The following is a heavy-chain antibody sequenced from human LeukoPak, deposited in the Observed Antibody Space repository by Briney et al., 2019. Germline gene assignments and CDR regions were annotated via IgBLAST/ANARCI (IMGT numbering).Heavy chain of an antibody. CDR1: GFTVSSNP. J-gene: IGHJ4*02. CDR2: ITSDSSAK. D-gene: IGHD2-8*02. CDR3: ARESLVF. V-gene: IGHV3-48*02. Sequence: PGGSLRLSCVASGFTVSSNPMNWARQAPGKGLEWVSYITSDSSAKIYADSVKGRFTISRDNANNSLYLEMNSLRDEDTAVYYCARESLVFWGQGTLVTVSS.